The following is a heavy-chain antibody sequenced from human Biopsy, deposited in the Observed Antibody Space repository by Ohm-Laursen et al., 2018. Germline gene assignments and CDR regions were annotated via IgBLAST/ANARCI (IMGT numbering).Heavy chain of an antibody. V-gene: IGHV3-11*01. CDR1: GGSISSYY. D-gene: IGHD3-22*01. J-gene: IGHJ6*02. CDR3: ARGKYKDFSTGLPRPYHYTLDF. CDR2: ISARDGVV. Sequence: LSLTCTVSGGSISSYYMSWIRQAPGKGLEWIAYISARDGVVYYADSVKGRFTISRDNTNNSLYLQMTSLRPEDTAVFYCARGKYKDFSTGLPRPYHYTLDFWGPGTTVTVSS.